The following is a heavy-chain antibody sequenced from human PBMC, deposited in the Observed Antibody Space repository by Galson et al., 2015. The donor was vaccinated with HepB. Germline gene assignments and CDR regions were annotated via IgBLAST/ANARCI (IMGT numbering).Heavy chain of an antibody. D-gene: IGHD3-22*01. J-gene: IGHJ5*02. CDR1: GFTFGDYA. CDR2: IRSKAYGGTT. V-gene: IGHV3-49*03. Sequence: SLRLSCAASGFTFGDYAMSWFRQAPGKGLEWVGFIRSKAYGGTTEYAASVKGRFTISRDDSKSIAYLQMNSLKTEDTAVYYCTRDGETYYYDSSGYTPPYNWFDPWGQGTLVTVSS. CDR3: TRDGETYYYDSSGYTPPYNWFDP.